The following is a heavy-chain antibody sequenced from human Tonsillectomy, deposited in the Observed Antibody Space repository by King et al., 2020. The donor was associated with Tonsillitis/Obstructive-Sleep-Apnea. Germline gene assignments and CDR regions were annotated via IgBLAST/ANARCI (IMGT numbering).Heavy chain of an antibody. CDR3: ARDQGYCSGGSCYPYYFDY. Sequence: VQLVESGGGLVKPGGSLRLSCAASGFTFSSYSMNWVRQAPGKGLEWVSSISSSSSYIYYAGSVKGRFTISRDNAKNSLYLQMNSLRAEDTAVYYCARDQGYCSGGSCYPYYFDYWGQGTLVTVSS. D-gene: IGHD2-15*01. J-gene: IGHJ4*02. V-gene: IGHV3-21*01. CDR2: ISSSSSYI. CDR1: GFTFSSYS.